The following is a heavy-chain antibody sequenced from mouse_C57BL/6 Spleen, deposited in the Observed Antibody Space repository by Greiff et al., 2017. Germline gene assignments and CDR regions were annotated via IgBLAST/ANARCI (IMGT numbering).Heavy chain of an antibody. D-gene: IGHD2-4*01. J-gene: IGHJ2*01. CDR2: IDPETGGT. CDR3: TRDRYDYGFDD. V-gene: IGHV1-15*01. CDR1: GYTFTDYE. Sequence: VQLQQSGAELVRPGASVTLSCKASGYTFTDYEMHWVKQTPVHGLEWIGAIDPETGGTAYNQKFKGKAILTADKSSSTAYMELRSLTSEDSAVYYCTRDRYDYGFDDWGQGTTLTVSS.